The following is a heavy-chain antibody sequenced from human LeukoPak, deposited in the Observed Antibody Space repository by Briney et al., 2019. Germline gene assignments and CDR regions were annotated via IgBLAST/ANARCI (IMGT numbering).Heavy chain of an antibody. Sequence: PGGSLRLSCAASGFTFSSYEMNWVRQAPGKGLEWVSYISSSGSTIYYADSVKDRFTISRDNAKNSLYLQMNSLRAEDTAVYYCAKDSKGSGTYYDRYFDYWGQGTLVTVSS. CDR1: GFTFSSYE. CDR3: AKDSKGSGTYYDRYFDY. V-gene: IGHV3-48*03. J-gene: IGHJ4*02. D-gene: IGHD3-10*01. CDR2: ISSSGSTI.